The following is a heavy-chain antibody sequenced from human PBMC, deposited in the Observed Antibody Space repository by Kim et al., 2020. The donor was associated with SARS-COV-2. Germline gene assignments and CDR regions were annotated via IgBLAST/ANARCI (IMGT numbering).Heavy chain of an antibody. J-gene: IGHJ6*02. CDR2: IIPIFGTA. CDR3: ASLRDERCSSTSCYRYYYYGMDV. CDR1: GGTFSSYA. V-gene: IGHV1-69*13. Sequence: SVKVSCKASGGTFSSYAISWVRQAPGQGLEWMGGIIPIFGTANYAQKFQGRVTITADESTSTAYMELSSLRSEDTAVYYCASLRDERCSSTSCYRYYYYGMDVWGQGTTVTVSS. D-gene: IGHD2-2*01.